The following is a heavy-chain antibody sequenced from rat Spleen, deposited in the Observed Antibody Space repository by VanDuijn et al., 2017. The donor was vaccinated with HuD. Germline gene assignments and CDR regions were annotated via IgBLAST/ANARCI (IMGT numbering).Heavy chain of an antibody. CDR2: ISYSGNT. V-gene: IGHV3-1*01. D-gene: IGHD1-11*01. CDR3: TRFYGFTNYFDY. Sequence: QLQESGPGLVKPSQSLSLTCSVTGSSITSDNWGWIRKFPGNKMEWLGHISYSGNTSYHPSLKSRISFTRDTSANQFFLHLNSVTSEDTATYYCTRFYGFTNYFDYWGQGASVTVSS. CDR1: GSSITSDN. J-gene: IGHJ4*01.